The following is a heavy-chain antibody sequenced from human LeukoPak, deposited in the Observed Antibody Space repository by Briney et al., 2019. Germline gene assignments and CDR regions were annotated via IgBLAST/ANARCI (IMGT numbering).Heavy chain of an antibody. J-gene: IGHJ4*02. D-gene: IGHD4-17*01. Sequence: SETLSLTCTVSGGSISSYYWSWIRQPPGKGLEWIGYIYYSGSTNYNPSLKSRVTISVHTSKNQFSLKLSSVTAADTAVYYCARDHRSGMTTVSTGFDYWGQGTLVTVSS. CDR1: GGSISSYY. CDR3: ARDHRSGMTTVSTGFDY. CDR2: IYYSGST. V-gene: IGHV4-59*01.